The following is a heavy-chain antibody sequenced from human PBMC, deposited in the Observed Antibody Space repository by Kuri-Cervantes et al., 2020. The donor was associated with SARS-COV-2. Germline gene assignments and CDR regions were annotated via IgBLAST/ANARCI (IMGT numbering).Heavy chain of an antibody. V-gene: IGHV1-69*13. Sequence: SVKVSCKASGGTFSSYAISWVRQAPGQGLEWMGEIIPIFGTANYAQKFQGRVTITADESTSTAYMELSSLRSEDTAVYYCARPLHCTNGVCSYYYYYGMDVWGQGTTVTVSS. CDR2: IIPIFGTA. D-gene: IGHD2-8*01. CDR1: GGTFSSYA. J-gene: IGHJ6*02. CDR3: ARPLHCTNGVCSYYYYYGMDV.